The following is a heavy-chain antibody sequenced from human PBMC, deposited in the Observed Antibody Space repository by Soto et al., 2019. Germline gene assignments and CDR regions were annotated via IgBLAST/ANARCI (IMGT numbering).Heavy chain of an antibody. D-gene: IGHD4-17*01. Sequence: PGGSLRLSCAASGFTFEDYAMHWVRQAPGKGLEWVSGISWNSGSIGYADSVKGRFTISRDNAKNSLYLQMNSLRAEDTALYYCAKDMTTGWGDAFDIWGQGTMVT. V-gene: IGHV3-9*01. CDR1: GFTFEDYA. CDR2: ISWNSGSI. J-gene: IGHJ3*02. CDR3: AKDMTTGWGDAFDI.